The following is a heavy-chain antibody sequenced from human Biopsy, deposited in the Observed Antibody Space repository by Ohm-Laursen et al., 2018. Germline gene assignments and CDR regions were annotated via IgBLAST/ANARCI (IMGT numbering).Heavy chain of an antibody. J-gene: IGHJ3*01. CDR3: ARLYRLDDYWNDDPPDAFDV. D-gene: IGHD3-3*01. Sequence: SDPLSLTCAVSGAAMSSDYWSWMRRSPGKGLEGIGYISNRGSTNYNPSLRGRVTISVDTSKNQFSLKLSSVTAADTAVFFCARLYRLDDYWNDDPPDAFDVWGQGTMVTVSS. V-gene: IGHV4-59*07. CDR2: ISNRGST. CDR1: GAAMSSDY.